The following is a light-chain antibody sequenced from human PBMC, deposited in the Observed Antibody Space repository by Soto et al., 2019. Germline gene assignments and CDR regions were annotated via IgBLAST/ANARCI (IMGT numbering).Light chain of an antibody. V-gene: IGKV3-15*01. CDR1: QSVSSK. CDR3: QQYNNWPPWT. Sequence: EIVMTQSPSTLSLSPAERSTLSCRASQSVSSKLAWYQQKAGQAPRLLIYGASTRATGIPARFSGSGSGTEFTLTITSLQSEDFAVYYCQQYNNWPPWTFGQGTKVDIK. CDR2: GAS. J-gene: IGKJ1*01.